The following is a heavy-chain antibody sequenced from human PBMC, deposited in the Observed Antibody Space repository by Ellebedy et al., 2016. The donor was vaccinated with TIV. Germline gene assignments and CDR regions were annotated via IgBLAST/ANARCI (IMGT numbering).Heavy chain of an antibody. V-gene: IGHV3-23*01. CDR1: GFTFSSYA. CDR3: ARVPYGSGSYRVDY. D-gene: IGHD3-10*01. J-gene: IGHJ4*02. CDR2: ISGSGGST. Sequence: GGSLRLXCAAPGFTFSSYAMSWVRQAPGKGLEWVSAISGSGGSTYYADSVKGRFTISRDNSKNTLYLQMNSLRAEDTAVYYCARVPYGSGSYRVDYWGQGTLVTVSS.